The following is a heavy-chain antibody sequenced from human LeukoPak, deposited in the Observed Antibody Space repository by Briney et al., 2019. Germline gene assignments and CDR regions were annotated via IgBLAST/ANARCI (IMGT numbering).Heavy chain of an antibody. CDR3: ARDLSNSLTGYDH. J-gene: IGHJ4*02. Sequence: PSETLSLTCTVSSGSISGCYWRCMRQPPGKRLVWGGYISYSGSTNYNTSLKSRVTISVDTSKNQFTLKLSAVTAADTAVYYCARDLSNSLTGYDHWGQGTLVTVSS. CDR1: SGSISGCY. CDR2: ISYSGST. D-gene: IGHD3-9*01. V-gene: IGHV4-59*01.